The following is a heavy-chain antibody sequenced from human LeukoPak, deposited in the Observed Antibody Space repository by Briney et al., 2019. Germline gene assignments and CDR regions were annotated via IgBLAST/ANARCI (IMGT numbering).Heavy chain of an antibody. V-gene: IGHV1-18*01. CDR3: AREGCSSTSCYTWFDP. D-gene: IGHD2-2*02. CDR2: ISVYNGNT. Sequence: ASVTVSRKASGYTFTNYAISWVRQAPGQGLEWMGWISVYNGNTKYAREFQGRVTMTTDTSTSTAYMELRSLRSDDTAVYFCAREGCSSTSCYTWFDPWGQGTLVTVSS. J-gene: IGHJ5*02. CDR1: GYTFTNYA.